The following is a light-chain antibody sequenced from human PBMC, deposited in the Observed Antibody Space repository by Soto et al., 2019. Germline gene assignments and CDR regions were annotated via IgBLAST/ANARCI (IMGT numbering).Light chain of an antibody. V-gene: IGKV3-20*01. CDR1: QSVSSSY. CDR3: QQYGSSPNT. Sequence: EIVLTQSPGTLSFSPGERATLSCRASQSVSSSYLAWYQQKPGQAPRLLIYGASTRATGIPDRFSGRGSGPDFTLTISRLEPEDFAVYYCQQYGSSPNTFGQGTKLEIK. CDR2: GAS. J-gene: IGKJ2*01.